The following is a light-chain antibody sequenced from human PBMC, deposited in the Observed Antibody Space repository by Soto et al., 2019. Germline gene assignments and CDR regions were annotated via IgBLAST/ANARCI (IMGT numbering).Light chain of an antibody. Sequence: QSVLTQPPSVSGAPGQRVTSSCTGSSSNIGAGYDVHWYQQLPGTAPKLLIYGNGNRPSGVPDRFSGSKSGTSASLAITGLQAEDEADYYCQSYDSSLSGSIVFGTGTKVTVL. CDR1: SSNIGAGYD. CDR3: QSYDSSLSGSIV. CDR2: GNG. J-gene: IGLJ1*01. V-gene: IGLV1-40*01.